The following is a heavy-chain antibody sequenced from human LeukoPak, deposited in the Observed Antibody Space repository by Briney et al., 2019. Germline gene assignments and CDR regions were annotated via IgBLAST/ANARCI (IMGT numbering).Heavy chain of an antibody. CDR3: ARGPHYYGSGSYEYSYYYYYYGMDV. D-gene: IGHD3-10*01. V-gene: IGHV4-34*01. Sequence: SETLYLTCAVYGGSFSGYYWTWIRQPPGKGLEWIGEINHKGSTNYNPSLMSRVSTSVDTSKNQFSLKLSSVTAADTAVYYCARGPHYYGSGSYEYSYYYYYYGMDVWGNGTTVTVSS. CDR1: GGSFSGYY. CDR2: INHKGST. J-gene: IGHJ6*04.